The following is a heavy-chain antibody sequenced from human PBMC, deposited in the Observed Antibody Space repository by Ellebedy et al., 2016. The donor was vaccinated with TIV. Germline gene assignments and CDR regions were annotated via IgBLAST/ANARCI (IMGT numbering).Heavy chain of an antibody. V-gene: IGHV3-66*01. J-gene: IGHJ4*02. CDR1: GFSFRSYW. CDR3: ARGGYGWDY. D-gene: IGHD3-10*01. Sequence: GESLKISCAASGFSFRSYWMSWVRQASGKGLEWVSVIYSGGSTYYADSVKGRFTISRDNSKNTLYLQMNSLRAEDTAVYYCARGGYGWDYWGQGTLVTVSS. CDR2: IYSGGST.